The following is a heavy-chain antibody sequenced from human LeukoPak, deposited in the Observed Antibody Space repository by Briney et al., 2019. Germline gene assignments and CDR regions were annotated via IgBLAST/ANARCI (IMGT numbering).Heavy chain of an antibody. J-gene: IGHJ4*02. Sequence: ALETLSLTCTVSGGSISSYYWSWIRQPAGKGLEWIGRIYTSGSTNYNPSLKSRVTMSVDTSKNQFSLKLSSVTAADTAVYYCARGGSSWVLRSHSYDYWGQGTLVTVSS. V-gene: IGHV4-4*07. CDR1: GGSISSYY. D-gene: IGHD6-13*01. CDR2: IYTSGST. CDR3: ARGGSSWVLRSHSYDY.